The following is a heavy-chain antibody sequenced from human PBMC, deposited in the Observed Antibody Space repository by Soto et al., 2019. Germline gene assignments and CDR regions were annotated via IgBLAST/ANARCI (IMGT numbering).Heavy chain of an antibody. CDR3: VRGDRGGFDL. D-gene: IGHD2-21*02. CDR2: IHSDGSKT. Sequence: EVQLVESEGGLVQRGGSLRLSCAASGFTFNYHWMPWVRQATGQVLVWVSHIHSDGSKTTYADSVKGRFTISRDNAKNTLYLQMNSLRAEDTAVYYCVRGDRGGFDLWGQGTAVTVSS. CDR1: GFTFNYHW. V-gene: IGHV3-74*01. J-gene: IGHJ3*01.